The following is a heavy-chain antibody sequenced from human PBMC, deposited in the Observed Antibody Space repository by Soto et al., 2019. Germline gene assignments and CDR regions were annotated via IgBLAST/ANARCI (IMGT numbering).Heavy chain of an antibody. J-gene: IGHJ6*02. CDR3: AKASGFGYYYYGMDV. V-gene: IGHV3-30*18. Sequence: QVQLVESGGGVVQPGRSLRLSCAASGFTFSSYGMHWVRQAPGKGLEWVAVISYDGSNKYYADSVQGRFTISRHNSKKTRYQQMHSLGAEDTAVYYCAKASGFGYYYYGMDVWGQGTTVTVSS. CDR1: GFTFSSYG. D-gene: IGHD3-16*01. CDR2: ISYDGSNK.